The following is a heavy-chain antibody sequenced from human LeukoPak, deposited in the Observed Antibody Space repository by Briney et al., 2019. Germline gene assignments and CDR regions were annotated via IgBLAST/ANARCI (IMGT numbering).Heavy chain of an antibody. D-gene: IGHD3-22*01. CDR1: GFTFSSYA. J-gene: IGHJ6*02. CDR3: ARGGYYDSSGTYYYYGMDV. CDR2: ISYDGSNK. V-gene: IGHV3-30-3*01. Sequence: GGSLRLSCAASGFTFSSYAMHWVRQAPGKGLEWVAVISYDGSNKYYADSVKGRFIISRDNSKNTLYLQMNSLRAEDTAVYYCARGGYYDSSGTYYYYGMDVWGQGTTVTVSS.